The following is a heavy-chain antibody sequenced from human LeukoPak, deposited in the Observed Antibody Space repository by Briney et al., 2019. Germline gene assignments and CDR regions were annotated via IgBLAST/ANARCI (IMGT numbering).Heavy chain of an antibody. CDR2: IYYSGST. Sequence: PSETLSLTCTVSGGSISSSSYYWGWIRQPPGTGLEWIGSIYYSGSTYYNPSLKSRVTISVDTSKNQFSLKLSSVTAADTAVYYCAREHLYSGSRHDAFDIWGQGTMVTVSS. V-gene: IGHV4-39*07. CDR1: GGSISSSSYY. CDR3: AREHLYSGSRHDAFDI. D-gene: IGHD1-26*01. J-gene: IGHJ3*02.